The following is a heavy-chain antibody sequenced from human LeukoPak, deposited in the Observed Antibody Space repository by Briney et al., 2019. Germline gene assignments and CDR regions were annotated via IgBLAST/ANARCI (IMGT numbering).Heavy chain of an antibody. CDR1: GFTLTEHA. CDR2: IIDVGDT. V-gene: IGHV3-23*01. Sequence: GGSLRLSCAVSGFTLTEHALSWVRQAPGEGLEWVSGIIDVGDTYYADSVKGRFTISRDSSKNTLYLQMNSLRAEDTATYYCAKDYCRGGXCPLPFFDSWGQGTLVTVSS. J-gene: IGHJ4*02. CDR3: AKDYCRGGXCPLPFFDS. D-gene: IGHD2-15*01.